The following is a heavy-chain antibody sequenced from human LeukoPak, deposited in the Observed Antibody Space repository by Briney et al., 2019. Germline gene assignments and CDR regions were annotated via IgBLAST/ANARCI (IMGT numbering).Heavy chain of an antibody. CDR1: AFTFSSYG. D-gene: IGHD3-22*01. Sequence: PGGSLRLSCAASAFTFSSYGMHWVRQAPGKGLEWVAFIRYDGSGKYYADSVKGRFTISRDNSKSTLYLQMNSLRAEDTAVYYCAKGSKAVVFTRDHYMDVWGKGTTVTFSS. J-gene: IGHJ6*03. CDR2: IRYDGSGK. CDR3: AKGSKAVVFTRDHYMDV. V-gene: IGHV3-30*02.